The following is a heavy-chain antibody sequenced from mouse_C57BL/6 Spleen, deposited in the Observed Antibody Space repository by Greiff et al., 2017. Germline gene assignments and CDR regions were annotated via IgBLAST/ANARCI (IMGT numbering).Heavy chain of an antibody. CDR3: ARSLYYYGSDWYFDV. J-gene: IGHJ1*03. D-gene: IGHD1-1*01. CDR1: GYTFTSYW. CDR2: IDLSDSYT. Sequence: QVQLQQPGAELVTPGASVKLSCKASGYTFTSYWMQWVKQRPVQGLEWFGEIDLSDSYTNYTQKFKGKATLTVDTSSSTAYMQLSSLTSEDSAVYYCARSLYYYGSDWYFDVWGTGTTVTVSS. V-gene: IGHV1-50*01.